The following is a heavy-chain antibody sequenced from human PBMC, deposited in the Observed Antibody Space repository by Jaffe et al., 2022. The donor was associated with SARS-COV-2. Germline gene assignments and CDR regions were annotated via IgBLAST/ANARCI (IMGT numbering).Heavy chain of an antibody. CDR1: GGSISSGSYY. CDR3: ARGPDPKYYYDTSGFDY. D-gene: IGHD3-22*01. J-gene: IGHJ4*02. V-gene: IGHV4-61*02. CDR2: IYTSGST. Sequence: QVQLQESGPGLVKPSQTLSLTCTVSGGSISSGSYYWSWIRQPAGKGLEWIGRIYTSGSTNYNPSLKSRVTISVDMSKNQFSLKLSSVTAADTAVYYCARGPDPKYYYDTSGFDYWGQGTLVTVSS.